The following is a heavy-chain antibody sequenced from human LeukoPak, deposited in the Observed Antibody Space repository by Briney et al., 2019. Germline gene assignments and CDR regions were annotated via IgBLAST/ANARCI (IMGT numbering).Heavy chain of an antibody. J-gene: IGHJ4*02. V-gene: IGHV3-30*02. Sequence: GGSLRLSCAAAGFSFSTFDMHWVRQAPGKGLEWVAFIRYDESIKYYGDSVKGRLTISRDIHKNTLYLQMNSLRVEDTAVYYCAKPPGGRLRLPTFFEHWGQGTVVTVSS. CDR1: GFSFSTFD. CDR2: IRYDESIK. D-gene: IGHD5-12*01. CDR3: AKPPGGRLRLPTFFEH.